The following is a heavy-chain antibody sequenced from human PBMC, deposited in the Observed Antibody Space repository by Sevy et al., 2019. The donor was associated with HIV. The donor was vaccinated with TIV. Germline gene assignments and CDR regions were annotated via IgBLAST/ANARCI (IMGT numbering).Heavy chain of an antibody. D-gene: IGHD1-26*01. CDR1: GFTFSSYS. J-gene: IGHJ4*02. V-gene: IGHV3-21*06. CDR2: ISGSSNYI. CDR3: ATGPPDGSYDYFDY. Sequence: GGSLRLSCAASGFTFSSYSMNWVRQAPGKGLEWVSSISGSSNYIYYAESLKGRFIISRDNAKNTLYLQMNSLRADDTAVYYCATGPPDGSYDYFDYWAQGTRVTVS.